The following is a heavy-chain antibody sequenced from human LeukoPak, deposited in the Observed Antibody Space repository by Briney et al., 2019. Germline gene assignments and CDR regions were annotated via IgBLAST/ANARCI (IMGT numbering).Heavy chain of an antibody. CDR3: AKENDLVY. CDR1: GFTFSNYD. Sequence: GGSLRLSCAASGFTFSNYDMHWVRQAPGKGLEWVAVISYDGTNKYYADSVKGRFTISRDNSKSTLYLQMNSLRAEDTAVYYCAKENDLVYWGQGTLVTVSS. D-gene: IGHD1-1*01. CDR2: ISYDGTNK. V-gene: IGHV3-30*18. J-gene: IGHJ4*02.